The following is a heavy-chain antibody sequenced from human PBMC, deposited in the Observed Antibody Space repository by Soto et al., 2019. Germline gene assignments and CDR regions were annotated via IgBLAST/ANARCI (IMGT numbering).Heavy chain of an antibody. CDR2: IKQDGSEK. CDR1: GFTFSSYW. J-gene: IGHJ5*02. V-gene: IGHV3-7*01. CDR3: ARSIAARLNWFDP. Sequence: GGSLRLSCAASGFTFSSYWMSWDRQAPGKGLEWVANIKQDGSEKYYVDSVKGRFTISRDNAKNSLYLQMNSLRAEDTAVYYCARSIAARLNWFDPWGQGTLVTVSS. D-gene: IGHD6-6*01.